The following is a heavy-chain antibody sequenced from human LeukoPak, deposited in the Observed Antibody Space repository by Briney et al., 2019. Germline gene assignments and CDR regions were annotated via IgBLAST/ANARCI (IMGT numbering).Heavy chain of an antibody. CDR3: ARDEVVPAAITGGMDV. D-gene: IGHD2-2*02. CDR2: IYTSGST. CDR1: GGSISSGSYY. V-gene: IGHV4-61*02. J-gene: IGHJ6*02. Sequence: SETLSLTCTVSGGSISSGSYYWSWIRQPAGKGLEWIGRIYTSGSTNYNPSLKSRVTISVDTSKIQFSLKLSSVTAADTAVYYCARDEVVPAAITGGMDVWGQGTTVTVSS.